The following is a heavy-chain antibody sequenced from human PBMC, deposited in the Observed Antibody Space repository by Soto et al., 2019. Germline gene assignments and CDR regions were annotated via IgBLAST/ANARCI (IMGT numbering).Heavy chain of an antibody. V-gene: IGHV1-69*13. J-gene: IGHJ1*01. D-gene: IGHD5-12*01. CDR1: GGSFSSFG. CDR2: IIPVFGRP. CDR3: AREGSGYNL. Sequence: SVKVSCKASGGSFSSFGISWVWQAPGQGLEWMGGIIPVFGRPNYAQRFRGRLTITADESTNTVYLELIDLRSEDTAVYYCAREGSGYNLWGQGTQVTVYS.